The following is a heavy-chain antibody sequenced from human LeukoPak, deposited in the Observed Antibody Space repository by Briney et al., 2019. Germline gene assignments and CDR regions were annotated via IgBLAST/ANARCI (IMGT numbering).Heavy chain of an antibody. CDR2: IYYSGST. J-gene: IGHJ4*02. CDR3: AREPVGATYFDY. Sequence: SETLSLTCTVSGGSISSYYWSWIRQPPGKGLEWIGYIYYSGSTHYNPSLKSRVTISVDTSKNPFSLKLSSVTAADPAVYYCAREPVGATYFDYWGQGTLVTVSS. V-gene: IGHV4-59*01. CDR1: GGSISSYY. D-gene: IGHD1-26*01.